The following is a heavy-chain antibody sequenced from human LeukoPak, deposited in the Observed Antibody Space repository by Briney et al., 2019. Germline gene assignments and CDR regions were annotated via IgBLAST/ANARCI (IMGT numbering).Heavy chain of an antibody. Sequence: SETLSLTCAVYGGYFSGYYWSWIRQPPGKGLEWIGEINHSGSTNYNPSLKSRVTISVDTSKNQFSLKLSSVTAADTAVYYCARRDARLLWFGEVDNWFDPWGQGTLVTVSS. D-gene: IGHD3-10*01. CDR2: INHSGST. V-gene: IGHV4-34*01. J-gene: IGHJ5*02. CDR1: GGYFSGYY. CDR3: ARRDARLLWFGEVDNWFDP.